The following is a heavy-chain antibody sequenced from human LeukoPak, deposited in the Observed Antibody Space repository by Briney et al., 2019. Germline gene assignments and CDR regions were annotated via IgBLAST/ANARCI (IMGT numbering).Heavy chain of an antibody. J-gene: IGHJ6*03. V-gene: IGHV3-21*01. CDR3: ARDAPSYCSGGSCYSRVGMDV. Sequence: GGSLRLSCAASGFTFSSYSMNWVRQAPGKGLEWVSSISSSSSYIYYADSVKGRFTISRDNAKNSLYLQMNSLRAEDTAVYYCARDAPSYCSGGSCYSRVGMDVWGKGTTVTVSS. CDR1: GFTFSSYS. CDR2: ISSSSSYI. D-gene: IGHD2-15*01.